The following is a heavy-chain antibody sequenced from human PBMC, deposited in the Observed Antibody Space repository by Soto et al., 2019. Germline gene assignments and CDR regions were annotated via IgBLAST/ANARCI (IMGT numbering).Heavy chain of an antibody. CDR2: ISAYNGNT. CDR1: GYTFTSYG. Sequence: ASVKVSCKASGYTFTSYGTSWARQAPGQGLEWMGWISAYNGNTNYAQKLQGRVTMTTDTSTSTAYMELRSLRSDDTAVYYCARAHYDILTGYPIDYWGQGTLVTVSS. D-gene: IGHD3-9*01. CDR3: ARAHYDILTGYPIDY. V-gene: IGHV1-18*01. J-gene: IGHJ4*02.